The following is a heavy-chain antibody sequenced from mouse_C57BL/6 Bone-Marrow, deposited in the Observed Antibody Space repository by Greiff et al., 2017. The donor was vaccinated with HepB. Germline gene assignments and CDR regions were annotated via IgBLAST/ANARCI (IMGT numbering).Heavy chain of an antibody. J-gene: IGHJ2*01. CDR1: GYTFTSYT. V-gene: IGHV1-4*01. Sequence: VKLMESGAELARPGASVKMSCKASGYTFTSYTMHWVKQRPGQGLEWIGYINPSSGYTKYNQKFKDKATLTADKSSSTAYMQLSSLTSEDSAVYYCARFRGSSYFDYWGQGTTLTVSS. D-gene: IGHD1-1*01. CDR3: ARFRGSSYFDY. CDR2: INPSSGYT.